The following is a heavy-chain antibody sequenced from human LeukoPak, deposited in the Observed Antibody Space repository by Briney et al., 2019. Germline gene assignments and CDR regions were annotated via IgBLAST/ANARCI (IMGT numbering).Heavy chain of an antibody. J-gene: IGHJ6*04. CDR2: LDPEDGET. CDR3: ATAAILTNYYYYGMDV. V-gene: IGHV1-24*01. D-gene: IGHD3-9*01. CDR1: GYTLTELS. Sequence: ASVKVSCKVSGYTLTELSMHWVRQAPGKGLEWMGGLDPEDGETIYAQKFQGRVTMTEDTSTDTAYMELSSLRSEDTAVYYCATAAILTNYYYYGMDVWGKGTTVTVSP.